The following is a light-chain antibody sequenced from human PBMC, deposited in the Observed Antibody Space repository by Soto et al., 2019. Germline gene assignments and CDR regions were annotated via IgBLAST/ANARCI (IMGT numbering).Light chain of an antibody. CDR3: CSYAGSYTLI. J-gene: IGLJ2*01. CDR2: DVS. Sequence: QSVLTQPRSVSGSPGQSVTISCSGASSDVGRYNYVSWYQQHPGKAPKLMIYDVSQRPSGVPDRFSGSKSGNTASLTISGLQAEDEADYYCCSYAGSYTLIFGGGTKVTVL. CDR1: SSDVGRYNY. V-gene: IGLV2-11*01.